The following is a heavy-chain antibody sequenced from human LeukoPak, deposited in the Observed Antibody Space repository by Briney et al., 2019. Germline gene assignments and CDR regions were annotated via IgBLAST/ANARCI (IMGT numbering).Heavy chain of an antibody. Sequence: KPSETLSLTCAVYGGSFSGYYWSWIRQPPGKGLEWIGEINHSGSTNYNPSLKSRVTISVDTSKNQFSLKLSSVTAADTAVYYCAREGAVTNTLDYWGQGTLVTVSS. D-gene: IGHD4-17*01. CDR2: INHSGST. J-gene: IGHJ4*02. V-gene: IGHV4-34*01. CDR1: GGSFSGYY. CDR3: AREGAVTNTLDY.